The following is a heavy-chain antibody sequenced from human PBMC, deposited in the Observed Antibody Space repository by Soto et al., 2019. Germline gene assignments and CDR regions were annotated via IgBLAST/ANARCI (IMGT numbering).Heavy chain of an antibody. Sequence: GGSLRLSCAASGFTFSSYGMHWVRQAPGKGLEWVAVIWYDGSNKYYADSVKGRFTISRDNSKNTLYLQMNSLRAEDTAVYYCARAKPCSGGSCYFGYYYYYGMDVWGQGTTVTVSS. D-gene: IGHD2-15*01. J-gene: IGHJ6*02. CDR3: ARAKPCSGGSCYFGYYYYYGMDV. CDR1: GFTFSSYG. V-gene: IGHV3-33*01. CDR2: IWYDGSNK.